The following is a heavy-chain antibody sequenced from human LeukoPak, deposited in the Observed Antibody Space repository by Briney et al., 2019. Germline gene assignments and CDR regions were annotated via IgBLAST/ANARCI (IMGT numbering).Heavy chain of an antibody. CDR3: AREGYCSSTSCYDEGYYYYGMDV. Sequence: PGGSLRLSCAASGFTFSDYYMSWIRQAPWKGLEWVSSISSSSSYIYYADSVKGRFTISRDNAKNSLYVQMNSLRAEDTAVYYCAREGYCSSTSCYDEGYYYYGMDVWGQGTTVTVSS. V-gene: IGHV3-11*06. CDR2: ISSSSSYI. D-gene: IGHD2-2*01. J-gene: IGHJ6*02. CDR1: GFTFSDYY.